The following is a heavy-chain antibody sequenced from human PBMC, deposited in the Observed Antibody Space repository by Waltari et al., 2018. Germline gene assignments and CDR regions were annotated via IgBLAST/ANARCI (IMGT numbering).Heavy chain of an antibody. CDR1: GFTFSSDW. D-gene: IGHD6-19*01. CDR2: IKQDGSEK. CDR3: AREGGSGWSIDY. V-gene: IGHV3-7*03. J-gene: IGHJ4*02. Sequence: EVQLVESGGGLVQPGGSLRLSCAASGFTFSSDWMSWVRQAPGKGLEWVANIKQDGSEKYYVDSVKGRFTISRDNAKNSLYLQMNSLRAEDTAVYYCAREGGSGWSIDYWGQGTLVTVSS.